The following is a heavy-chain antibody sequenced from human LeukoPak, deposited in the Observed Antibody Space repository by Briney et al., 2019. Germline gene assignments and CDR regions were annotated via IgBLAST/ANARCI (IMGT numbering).Heavy chain of an antibody. CDR1: GGSISSSSYY. Sequence: SETLSLTCTVSGGSISSSSYYWGWIRQPPGKGLEWIGSIFYSGSTYYNPSLKSRVTISVDTSKNQFSLKLSSVTAADTAVYYCARSPLTYRIAAVGYYYYMDVWGKGTTVTVSS. CDR3: ARSPLTYRIAAVGYYYYMDV. D-gene: IGHD6-13*01. V-gene: IGHV4-39*01. CDR2: IFYSGST. J-gene: IGHJ6*03.